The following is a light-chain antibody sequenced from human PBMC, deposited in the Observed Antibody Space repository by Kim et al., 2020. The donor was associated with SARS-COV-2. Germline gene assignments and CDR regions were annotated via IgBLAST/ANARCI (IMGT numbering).Light chain of an antibody. CDR2: EDN. Sequence: KTVTICCTSSSGSIASNYVLWYQQRPGSAPTTVIYEDNQRPSGVPDRFSGSIDSSSNSASLTISGLKTEDEADYYCQSYDSSNHKVFGGGTQLTVL. J-gene: IGLJ2*01. V-gene: IGLV6-57*02. CDR3: QSYDSSNHKV. CDR1: SGSIASNY.